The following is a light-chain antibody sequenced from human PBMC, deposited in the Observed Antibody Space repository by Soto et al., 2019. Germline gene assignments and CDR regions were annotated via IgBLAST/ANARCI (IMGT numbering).Light chain of an antibody. V-gene: IGLV8-61*01. Sequence: QTVVTQEPSFSVSPGGTVTLTCGLSSGSVSISNYPSWYQQTPGQSPRTLLYNTNTRSSGVPDRFSGSILENKAALTITGAQADDESHYFCALYVGTGISVFGGGTKVTVL. J-gene: IGLJ3*02. CDR1: SGSVSISNY. CDR2: NTN. CDR3: ALYVGTGISV.